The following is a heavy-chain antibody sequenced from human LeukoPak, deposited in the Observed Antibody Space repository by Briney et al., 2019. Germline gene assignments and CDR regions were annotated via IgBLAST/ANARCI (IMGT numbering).Heavy chain of an antibody. J-gene: IGHJ6*02. V-gene: IGHV6-1*01. Sequence: SQTLSLTCAISGDSVSSNSAAWNWIRQSPSRGLEWLGRTYYRSKWYNDYAVSVKSRITINPDTSKNQFSLQLNSVTPEDTAVYYCARAIIAARPLYYYGMDVWGQGTTVTVSS. D-gene: IGHD6-6*01. CDR3: ARAIIAARPLYYYGMDV. CDR2: TYYRSKWYN. CDR1: GDSVSSNSAA.